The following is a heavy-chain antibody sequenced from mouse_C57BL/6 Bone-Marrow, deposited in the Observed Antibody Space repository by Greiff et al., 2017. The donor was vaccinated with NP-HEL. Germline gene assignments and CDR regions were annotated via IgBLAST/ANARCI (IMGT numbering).Heavy chain of an antibody. CDR3: ARRERGSSYYFDY. CDR2: ISSGSSTI. V-gene: IGHV5-17*01. J-gene: IGHJ2*01. D-gene: IGHD1-1*01. Sequence: DVHLVESGGGLVKPGGSLKLSCAASGFTFSDYGMHWVRQAPEKGLEWVAYISSGSSTIYYADTVKGRFTISRDNAKNTLFLQMTSLRSEDTAMYYCARRERGSSYYFDYWGQGTTLTVSS. CDR1: GFTFSDYG.